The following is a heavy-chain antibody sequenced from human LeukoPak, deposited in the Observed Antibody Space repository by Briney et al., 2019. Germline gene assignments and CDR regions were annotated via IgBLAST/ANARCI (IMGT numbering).Heavy chain of an antibody. J-gene: IGHJ6*02. D-gene: IGHD2-15*01. V-gene: IGHV4-61*02. CDR2: IYTSGST. CDR1: GGSISSGSYY. Sequence: SETLSLTCTVSGGSISSGSYYWSWIRQPAGKGLEWIVRIYTSGSTNYNPSLKSRVTISVDTSKNQFSLKLSSVTAADTAVYYCARAVVVAATPGYYGMDVWGQGTTVTVSS. CDR3: ARAVVVAATPGYYGMDV.